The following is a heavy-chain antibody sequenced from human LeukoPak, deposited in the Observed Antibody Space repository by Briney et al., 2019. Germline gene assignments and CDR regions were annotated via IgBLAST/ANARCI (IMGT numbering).Heavy chain of an antibody. Sequence: SETLSLTCTVSGGSISSSSYYWGWIRQPPGKGREWIGSIYYSGSTYYTPSLKSRLTISVDTSKNQFSLKLSSVTAADTAVYYCATIVVVTAMSVGDWFDPWGQGTLVTVSS. J-gene: IGHJ5*02. V-gene: IGHV4-39*01. CDR1: GGSISSSSYY. CDR3: ATIVVVTAMSVGDWFDP. D-gene: IGHD2-21*02. CDR2: IYYSGST.